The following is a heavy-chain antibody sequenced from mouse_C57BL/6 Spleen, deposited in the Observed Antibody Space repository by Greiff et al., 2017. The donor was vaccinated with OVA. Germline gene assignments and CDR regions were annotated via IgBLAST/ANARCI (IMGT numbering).Heavy chain of an antibody. V-gene: IGHV1-82*01. Sequence: VHLVESGPELVKPGASVKISCKASGYAFSSSWMNWVKQRPGTGLEWIGRIYPGDGDTNYNGKFKGKATLTADKSSSTAYMQLSSLTSEDSAVYFCARDRYGSSYRFDYWGQGTTLTVSS. J-gene: IGHJ2*01. CDR1: GYAFSSSW. CDR2: IYPGDGDT. D-gene: IGHD1-1*01. CDR3: ARDRYGSSYRFDY.